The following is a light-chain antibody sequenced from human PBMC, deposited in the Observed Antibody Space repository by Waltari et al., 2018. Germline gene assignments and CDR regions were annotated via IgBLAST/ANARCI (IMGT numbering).Light chain of an antibody. Sequence: QLVLTKSPSASASLGASVTLTCTLSSGHSSNVVAWHQQQPEKGPRYLMKVNSDGSHSKGDDIPDRFSGSSSGAERYLTISSLQSEDEADYYCQTGGHGTWVFGGGTKLTVL. CDR1: SGHSSNV. J-gene: IGLJ3*02. CDR2: VNSDGSH. CDR3: QTGGHGTWV. V-gene: IGLV4-69*01.